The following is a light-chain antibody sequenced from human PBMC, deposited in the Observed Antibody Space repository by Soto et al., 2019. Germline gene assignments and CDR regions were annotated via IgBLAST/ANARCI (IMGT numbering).Light chain of an antibody. CDR1: QDIAGY. Sequence: GDRVTLTWRASQDIAGYLAWYQHKPGRTPELLIHGASRLQSGVPARFSGSGSGTEFTLTISNLQPDDFATYYCQQYNTYSFGGGTKVDIK. CDR3: QQYNTYS. V-gene: IGKV1-5*01. J-gene: IGKJ4*01. CDR2: GAS.